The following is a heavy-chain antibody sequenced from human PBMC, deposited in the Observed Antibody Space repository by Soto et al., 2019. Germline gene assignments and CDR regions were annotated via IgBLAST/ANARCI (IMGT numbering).Heavy chain of an antibody. Sequence: SETLSLTCTVSGGSISSSSYYWGWIRQPPGKGLEWIGSIYYSGSTYYNPSLKSRVTISVDTSKNQFSLKLSSVTAADTAVYYYARLEWEYSYGPSFDYWGHRSLVTVSS. CDR3: ARLEWEYSYGPSFDY. V-gene: IGHV4-39*01. D-gene: IGHD5-18*01. J-gene: IGHJ4*01. CDR1: GGSISSSSYY. CDR2: IYYSGST.